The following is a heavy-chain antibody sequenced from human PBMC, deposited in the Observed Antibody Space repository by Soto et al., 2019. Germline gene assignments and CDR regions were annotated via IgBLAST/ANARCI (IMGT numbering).Heavy chain of an antibody. CDR1: GGSFSGYY. Sequence: QVQLQQWGAGLLEPSETLSLTCAVYGGSFSGYYWSWIRQPPGKGLEWIGEINHSGNTTYNPSLKSRVTVSVDNSNNKFSLNLMSVTSADTAVYYCASQGLPYFDWSPTHLYYMDVWGKGTTVTVSS. CDR2: INHSGNT. V-gene: IGHV4-34*01. D-gene: IGHD3-9*01. CDR3: ASQGLPYFDWSPTHLYYMDV. J-gene: IGHJ6*03.